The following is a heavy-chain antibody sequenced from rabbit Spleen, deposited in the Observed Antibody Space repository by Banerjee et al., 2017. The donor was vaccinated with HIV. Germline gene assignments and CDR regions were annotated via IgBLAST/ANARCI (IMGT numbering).Heavy chain of an antibody. CDR1: GVSFSFNSY. Sequence: QSLEESGGDLVKPGASLTLTCTASGVSFSFNSYMCWVRQAPGRGLEWIACIDIGSSGFTYFASWAKGRFTISKTSSTTVTLQMTSLTAADTATYFCARDAGTSFSTYGMDLWGPGPSSPS. CDR3: ARDAGTSFSTYGMDL. V-gene: IGHV1S40*01. D-gene: IGHD8-1*01. CDR2: IDIGSSGFT. J-gene: IGHJ6*01.